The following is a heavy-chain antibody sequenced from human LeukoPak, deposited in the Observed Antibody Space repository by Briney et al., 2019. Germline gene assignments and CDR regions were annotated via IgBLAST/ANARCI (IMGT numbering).Heavy chain of an antibody. J-gene: IGHJ4*02. CDR3: ARDGPDYGDYVNFDY. CDR1: GYMFTNYG. V-gene: IGHV1-18*04. D-gene: IGHD4-17*01. Sequence: ASVKVSCNASGYMFTNYGISWVRQAPGQGLEWMGWISDYNGKTNYAQKLQGRVTMTTDTSTSIAYMELRSLKSDDTAVYYCARDGPDYGDYVNFDYWGQGTLVTVSS. CDR2: ISDYNGKT.